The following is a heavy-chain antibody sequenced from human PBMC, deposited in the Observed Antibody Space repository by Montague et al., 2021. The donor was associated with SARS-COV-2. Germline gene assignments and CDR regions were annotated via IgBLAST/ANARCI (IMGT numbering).Heavy chain of an antibody. CDR3: AGTYYDFWSGFIHYYYMDV. D-gene: IGHD3-3*01. Sequence: SETLSLTCTVSGGSISSYYWSWIRQPPGKGLEWIGYIYYSGSTNYNPSLKSRVTISVDTSKNQFSLKLSSVTAADTAVNYCAGTYYDFWSGFIHYYYMDVWGKGTTVTVSS. CDR2: IYYSGST. CDR1: GGSISSYY. V-gene: IGHV4-59*01. J-gene: IGHJ6*03.